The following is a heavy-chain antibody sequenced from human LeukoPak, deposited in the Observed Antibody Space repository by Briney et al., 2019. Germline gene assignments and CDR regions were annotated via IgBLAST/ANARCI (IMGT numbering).Heavy chain of an antibody. CDR2: INPNSGDT. Sequence: GASVKVSCKASGYTFTAYYMNWVRQAPGQGLEWMGWINPNSGDTNYAQKFQGRVTMTRDTSISTAYMELSRLRSDDTAVYYCARDRYGSERHQLSHWGQGTLVTVSS. J-gene: IGHJ4*02. V-gene: IGHV1-2*02. CDR1: GYTFTAYY. CDR3: ARDRYGSERHQLSH. D-gene: IGHD3-10*01.